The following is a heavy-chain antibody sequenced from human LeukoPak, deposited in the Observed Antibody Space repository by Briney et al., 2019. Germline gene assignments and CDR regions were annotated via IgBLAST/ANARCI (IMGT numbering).Heavy chain of an antibody. D-gene: IGHD3-9*01. V-gene: IGHV1-8*01. Sequence: GASVKVSCKASGYTFTSYDINWVRQATGQGLEWMGWVNPSSGNTGFAQKFQGRVTMTRNTSISTAYMELSSLRSEDTAVYYCARVTYYHILTGSYSGGDFDHWGQGTLVTVSS. J-gene: IGHJ4*02. CDR1: GYTFTSYD. CDR3: ARVTYYHILTGSYSGGDFDH. CDR2: VNPSSGNT.